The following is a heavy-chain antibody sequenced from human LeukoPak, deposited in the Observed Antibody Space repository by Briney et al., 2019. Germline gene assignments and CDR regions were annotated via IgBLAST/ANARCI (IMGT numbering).Heavy chain of an antibody. J-gene: IGHJ3*02. D-gene: IGHD6-6*01. CDR3: ASLAGLEQPLVPEDAFDI. Sequence: ASVKVSCKVSGHTLTELSMHWVRQAPGKGLEWMGGFDPEDGETIYAQKFQGRVTMTEDTSTDTAYMELSSLRSEDTAVYYCASLAGLEQPLVPEDAFDIWGQGTMVTVSS. CDR1: GHTLTELS. CDR2: FDPEDGET. V-gene: IGHV1-24*01.